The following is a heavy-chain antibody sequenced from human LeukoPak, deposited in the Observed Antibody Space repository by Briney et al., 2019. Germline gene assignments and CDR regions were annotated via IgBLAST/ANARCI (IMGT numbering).Heavy chain of an antibody. CDR2: ISGSGGTT. CDR1: GFTFSDYY. CDR3: ARIHSSGNTFDI. V-gene: IGHV3-11*01. D-gene: IGHD6-25*01. Sequence: PGGSLRLSCAASGFTFSDYYMSWIRQAPGKGLEWISYISGSGGTTYYADSVRGRFTISRDNAKNLLYLQMSSLRVEDTAVYYCARIHSSGNTFDIWGQGTTVTVSS. J-gene: IGHJ3*02.